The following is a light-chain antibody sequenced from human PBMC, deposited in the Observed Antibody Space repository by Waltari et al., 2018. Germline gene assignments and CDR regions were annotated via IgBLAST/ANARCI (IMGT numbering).Light chain of an antibody. CDR1: QSVIIH. V-gene: IGKV3-15*01. Sequence: EIVITQSPDTLSVSPGDRATLSCRASQSVIIHLAWDQQNPRQPPRLIIYGSSTRATGVPVKFSGSGAGTEFNLIINSLQSEDYAVYYCQQYNNWRVTFGQGTKLEIK. J-gene: IGKJ2*01. CDR2: GSS. CDR3: QQYNNWRVT.